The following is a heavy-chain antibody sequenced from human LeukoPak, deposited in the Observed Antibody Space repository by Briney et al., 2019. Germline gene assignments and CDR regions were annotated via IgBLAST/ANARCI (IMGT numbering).Heavy chain of an antibody. J-gene: IGHJ5*02. CDR3: ARENFDWLLYPSSRDNWFDP. Sequence: ASVKVSCKASGYTFTSYYMHWVRQAPGQGLEWMGIINPSGGGTSYAQKFQGRVTMTRDTSTSTVYMELSSLRSEDTAVYYCARENFDWLLYPSSRDNWFDPWGQGTLVTVSS. CDR1: GYTFTSYY. CDR2: INPSGGGT. V-gene: IGHV1-46*01. D-gene: IGHD3-9*01.